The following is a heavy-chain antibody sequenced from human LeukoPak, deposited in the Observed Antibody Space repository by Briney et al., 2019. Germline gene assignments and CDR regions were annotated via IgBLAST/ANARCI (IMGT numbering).Heavy chain of an antibody. V-gene: IGHV4-59*12. Sequence: SETLSLTCTVSGGSISSYYWSWIRQPPGKGLEWIGYIYYSGSTNYNPSLKSRVTISVDTSKNQFSLQLNSVTPEDTAVYYCASQEIGWLVFDYWGQGTLVTVSS. D-gene: IGHD6-19*01. CDR2: IYYSGST. CDR3: ASQEIGWLVFDY. J-gene: IGHJ4*02. CDR1: GGSISSYY.